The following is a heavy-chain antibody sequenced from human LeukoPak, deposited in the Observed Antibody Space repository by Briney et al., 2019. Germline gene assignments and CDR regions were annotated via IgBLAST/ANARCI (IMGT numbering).Heavy chain of an antibody. Sequence: SETLSLTCTVSGGSISSYYWSWIRQHPGKGLEWIGYIYYDGSTNYNPSLKSRVSISVDTSKNQFSLKLSSVTAADTAVYYCARGSGSGNWYFDLWGRGTLVTVSS. D-gene: IGHD2-15*01. CDR3: ARGSGSGNWYFDL. CDR1: GGSISSYY. J-gene: IGHJ2*01. CDR2: IYYDGST. V-gene: IGHV4-59*01.